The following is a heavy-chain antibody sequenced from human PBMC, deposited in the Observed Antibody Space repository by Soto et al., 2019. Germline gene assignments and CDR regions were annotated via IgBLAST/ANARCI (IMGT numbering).Heavy chain of an antibody. CDR1: GGTFSSYA. CDR3: ARDRGPSSGYYPYWFDP. D-gene: IGHD3-22*01. Sequence: QVQLVQSGAEVKKPGSSVKVSCKASGGTFSSYAISWVRQAPGQGLEWMGEIIPIFGTANYAQKFQGRVTITADDSTGTAYMELSSLRSEDTAVYYCARDRGPSSGYYPYWFDPWGQGTLVTVSS. V-gene: IGHV1-69*12. J-gene: IGHJ5*02. CDR2: IIPIFGTA.